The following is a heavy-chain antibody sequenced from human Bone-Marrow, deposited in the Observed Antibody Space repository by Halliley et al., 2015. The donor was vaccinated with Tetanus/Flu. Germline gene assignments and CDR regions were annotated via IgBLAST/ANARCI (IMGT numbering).Heavy chain of an antibody. CDR1: GRSISSGNFY. V-gene: IGHV4-31*03. CDR3: ARGPTVTARGNWFDP. D-gene: IGHD4-17*01. Sequence: TLSLTCTVSGRSISSGNFYWSWIRQHPGKGLEWIGYISYSGSAYSKPSLESRVSISLDTSKNQFSLKMNSVTAADTAVYYCARGPTVTARGNWFDPWGQGTLVIVSS. J-gene: IGHJ5*02. CDR2: ISYSGSA.